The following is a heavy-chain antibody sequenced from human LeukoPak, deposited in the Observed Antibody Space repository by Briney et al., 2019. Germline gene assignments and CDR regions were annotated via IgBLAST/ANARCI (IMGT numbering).Heavy chain of an antibody. Sequence: GGSLRLPCAASGFTFDDYAMHWVRQAPGKGLEWVSGINWSGDRIGYADSVKGRFTISRDNAKKSLYLQMNSLRAEDTALYYCAKGGIHRGYYYYYMDVWGKGTTVTISS. J-gene: IGHJ6*03. D-gene: IGHD6-13*01. V-gene: IGHV3-9*01. CDR1: GFTFDDYA. CDR2: INWSGDRI. CDR3: AKGGIHRGYYYYYMDV.